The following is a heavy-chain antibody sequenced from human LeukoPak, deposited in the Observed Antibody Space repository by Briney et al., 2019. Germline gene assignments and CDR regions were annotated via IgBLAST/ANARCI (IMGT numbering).Heavy chain of an antibody. V-gene: IGHV3-7*01. D-gene: IGHD4-23*01. J-gene: IGHJ4*02. CDR2: IKQDGSEK. Sequence: GGSLRLSCAASGFTFSSYWMSWVRQPPGKGLEGVANIKQDGSEKYYVDSVKGRFTISRDNAKNTVHLQMNSLRAEDTAVYYCARDYGGNSGDFDYWGQGTLVTVSS. CDR1: GFTFSSYW. CDR3: ARDYGGNSGDFDY.